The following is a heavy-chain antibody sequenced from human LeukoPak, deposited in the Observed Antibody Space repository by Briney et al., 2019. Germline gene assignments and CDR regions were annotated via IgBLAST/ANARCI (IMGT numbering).Heavy chain of an antibody. D-gene: IGHD3-22*01. Sequence: GGSLRLSCTASGFTFGDCAMSWFRQAPGKGLEWVGFIRSKAYGGTTEYAASVKGRFTISRDDSKSIAYLQMNSLKTEDTAVYYCTSSITMIVVGWGQGTLVTVSS. CDR1: GFTFGDCA. CDR2: IRSKAYGGTT. J-gene: IGHJ4*02. CDR3: TSSITMIVVG. V-gene: IGHV3-49*03.